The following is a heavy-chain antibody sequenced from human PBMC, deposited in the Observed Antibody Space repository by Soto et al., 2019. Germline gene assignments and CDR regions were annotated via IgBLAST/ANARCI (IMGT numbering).Heavy chain of an antibody. CDR3: ARGRLYYDFWSGYRPYYFDY. CDR1: GGSFSGYY. Sequence: TSETLSLTCAVYGGSFSGYYWSWIRQPPGKGLEWIGEINHSGSTNYNPSLKSRVTISVDTSKNQFSLKLSSVTAADTAVYYCARGRLYYDFWSGYRPYYFDYWGQGTLVTVSS. J-gene: IGHJ4*02. D-gene: IGHD3-3*01. V-gene: IGHV4-34*01. CDR2: INHSGST.